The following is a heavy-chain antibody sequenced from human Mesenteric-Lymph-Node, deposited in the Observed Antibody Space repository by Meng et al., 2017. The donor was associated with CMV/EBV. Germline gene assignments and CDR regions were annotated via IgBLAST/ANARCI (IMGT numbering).Heavy chain of an antibody. Sequence: GESLKISCAASGFTFSSYAMSWVRQAPGKGLEWVSVIYSGGSSTYYADSVKGRFTISRDNSKNSLYLQMNSLRTEDTALYYCAKDGRSYYYYYGMDVWGQGTTVTVSS. CDR3: AKDGRSYYYYYGMDV. J-gene: IGHJ6*02. D-gene: IGHD2-15*01. CDR2: IYSGGSST. V-gene: IGHV3-23*03. CDR1: GFTFSSYA.